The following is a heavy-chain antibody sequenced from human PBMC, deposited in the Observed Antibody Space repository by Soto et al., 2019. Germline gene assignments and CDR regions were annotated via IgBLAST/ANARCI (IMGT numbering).Heavy chain of an antibody. CDR3: ARGRFGELSGGPIDY. V-gene: IGHV3-33*01. Sequence: HPGGSLRLSCAASGFTFSSYGMHWVRQAPGKGLEWVAVIWYDGSNKYYADSVKGRFTISRDNSKNTLYLQMNSLRAEDTAVYYCARGRFGELSGGPIDYWGQGTLVTVSS. J-gene: IGHJ4*02. CDR1: GFTFSSYG. D-gene: IGHD3-10*01. CDR2: IWYDGSNK.